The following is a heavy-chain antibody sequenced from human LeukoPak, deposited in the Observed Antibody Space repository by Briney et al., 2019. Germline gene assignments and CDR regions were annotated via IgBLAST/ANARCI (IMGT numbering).Heavy chain of an antibody. CDR3: AKRRGDGDYRPDS. Sequence: SETLSLTCTVSGGSISSSKYYWGWIRQPPGKGLEWIGSIHYSGNTYYDPSLKSRVTISVDTSKNQFSLTLTSVTAADTSVYYCAKRRGDGDYRPDSWGQGTLVAVSS. CDR1: GGSISSSKYY. V-gene: IGHV4-39*01. D-gene: IGHD4-17*01. CDR2: IHYSGNT. J-gene: IGHJ5*01.